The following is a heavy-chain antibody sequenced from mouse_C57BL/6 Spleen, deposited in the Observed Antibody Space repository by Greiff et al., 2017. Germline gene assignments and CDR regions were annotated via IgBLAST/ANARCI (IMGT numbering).Heavy chain of an antibody. CDR2: ISNGGGST. V-gene: IGHV5-12*01. CDR1: GFTFSDYY. Sequence: EVKLVESGGGLVQPGGSLKLSCAASGFTFSDYYMYWVRQTPEKRLEWVAYISNGGGSTYYPDTVNGRFTISRDNAKNTLYLQMSRLKSEDTAMYYCARLGRRGNYFDYWGQGTTLTVSS. CDR3: ARLGRRGNYFDY. J-gene: IGHJ2*01. D-gene: IGHD4-1*01.